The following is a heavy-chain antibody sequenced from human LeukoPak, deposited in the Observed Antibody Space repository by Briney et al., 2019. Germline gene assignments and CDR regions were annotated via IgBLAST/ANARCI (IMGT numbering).Heavy chain of an antibody. D-gene: IGHD3-22*01. V-gene: IGHV5-51*01. CDR1: GYSFTSYW. Sequence: GESLKISCKGSGYSFTSYWIGWVRQMPEKGLEWMGIIYPGDSDTRYSPSFQGQVTISADKSISTAYLQWSSLKASDTAMYYCAKTWYSSGYLVWFDPWGQGTLVTVSS. J-gene: IGHJ5*02. CDR3: AKTWYSSGYLVWFDP. CDR2: IYPGDSDT.